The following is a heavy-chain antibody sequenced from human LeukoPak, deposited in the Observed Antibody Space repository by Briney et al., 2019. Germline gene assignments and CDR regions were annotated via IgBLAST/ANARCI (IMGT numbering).Heavy chain of an antibody. D-gene: IGHD2-2*01. V-gene: IGHV4-61*01. CDR2: IYYTEST. CDR1: GVSVSSVSYY. J-gene: IGHJ6*02. CDR3: ARDRDIVVVPAAEYYYYGMDV. Sequence: NPSETLSLTCTVSGVSVSSVSYYWSWLRQPPGRGLEWIAYIYYTESTNYNPTLKSRVTISVDTSKIQFSLKLSSVTAADTAVYYCARDRDIVVVPAAEYYYYGMDVWGQGTTVTVSS.